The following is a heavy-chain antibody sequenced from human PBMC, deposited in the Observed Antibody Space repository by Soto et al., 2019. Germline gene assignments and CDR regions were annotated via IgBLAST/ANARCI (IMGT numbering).Heavy chain of an antibody. J-gene: IGHJ5*02. CDR3: ARGHGLLWFGVTKMDWLDP. V-gene: IGHV4-34*01. CDR2: INHSGST. D-gene: IGHD3-10*01. Sequence: SETLSLTCAVYGGSFSGYYWSWIRQPPGKGLEWIGEINHSGSTNYNPSLKSRVTISVDTSKNQFSLKLSSVTAADTAVYYCARGHGLLWFGVTKMDWLDPWGQGTLVT. CDR1: GGSFSGYY.